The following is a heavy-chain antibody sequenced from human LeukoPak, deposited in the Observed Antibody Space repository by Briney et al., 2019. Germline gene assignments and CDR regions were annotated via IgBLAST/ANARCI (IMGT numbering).Heavy chain of an antibody. V-gene: IGHV1-8*01. J-gene: IGHJ4*02. CDR2: MNPNSGNT. D-gene: IGHD2-15*01. Sequence: ASVKVSCKASGYTFTSYDINWVRQATGQGLEWMGWMNPNSGNTGYAQKFQGRVTMTRNTSISTAYMELSSLRSEDTAVYYCARDQGCSGGSCYSPLDYWGQGTLVTVSS. CDR3: ARDQGCSGGSCYSPLDY. CDR1: GYTFTSYD.